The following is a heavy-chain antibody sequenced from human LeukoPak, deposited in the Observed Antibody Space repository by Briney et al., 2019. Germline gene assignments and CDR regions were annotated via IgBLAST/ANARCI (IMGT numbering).Heavy chain of an antibody. CDR2: INTDGNTR. CDR3: VRDMGYYDKV. J-gene: IGHJ4*02. CDR1: GFTFSTSW. Sequence: GGSLRLSCATSGFTFSTSWMHWVRQAPGKGLVWVSRINTDGNTRDYADSVKGRFTISRDNAKSTLYLQMNSLRAEDTAIYYCVRDMGYYDKVWGQGTLVTVSS. V-gene: IGHV3-74*01. D-gene: IGHD3-22*01.